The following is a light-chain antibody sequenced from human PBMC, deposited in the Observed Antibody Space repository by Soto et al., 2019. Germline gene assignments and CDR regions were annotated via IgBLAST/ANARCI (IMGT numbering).Light chain of an antibody. V-gene: IGLV2-14*03. CDR2: EVS. CDR1: SSDVGGYNY. J-gene: IGLJ2*01. CDR3: SSYTSTSPVV. Sequence: QSALTQPASVSESPGQSITISCTGTSSDVGGYNYVSWYQQHPGKAPKLMIYEVSNRPSGVSNRFSGSKSGNTASLTISGLQAEDEADYYCSSYTSTSPVVFGGGTELTVL.